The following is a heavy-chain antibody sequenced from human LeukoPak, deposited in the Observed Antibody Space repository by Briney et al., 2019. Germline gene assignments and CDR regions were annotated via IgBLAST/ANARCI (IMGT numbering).Heavy chain of an antibody. CDR1: GFTFSTYG. D-gene: IGHD2-2*01. J-gene: IGHJ4*02. CDR2: TSGSGTTT. V-gene: IGHV3-48*03. Sequence: GGTLRLSCAASGFTFSTYGMSWVRQTPGKGLGWVSATSGSGTTTYYEDSVKGRFTISRDNAKNSLYLQMNRLRAEDTAVYYCARPRGCGSSRCNNFDYWGQGTLVTVSS. CDR3: ARPRGCGSSRCNNFDY.